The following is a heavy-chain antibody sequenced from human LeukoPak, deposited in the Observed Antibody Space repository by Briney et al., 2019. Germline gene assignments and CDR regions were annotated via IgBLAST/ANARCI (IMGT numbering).Heavy chain of an antibody. CDR2: LSDRGDYT. CDR3: AKGSGSHSGNYYAY. Sequence: GGSLRLSCAASGFTFSSYAMSWVRQAPGKGLEWVSTLSDRGDYTYFADSVKGRFTISRDNSKNTLYLQMNSLGAEDTAVYYCAKGSGSHSGNYYAYWGQETLVTVSS. D-gene: IGHD1-26*01. V-gene: IGHV3-23*01. J-gene: IGHJ4*02. CDR1: GFTFSSYA.